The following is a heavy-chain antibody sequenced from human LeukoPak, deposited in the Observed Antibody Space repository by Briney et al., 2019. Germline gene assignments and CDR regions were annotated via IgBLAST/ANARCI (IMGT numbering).Heavy chain of an antibody. CDR3: SKDLTTRSIGYFDY. J-gene: IGHJ4*02. V-gene: IGHV3-23*01. Sequence: GGSLRLSCAASEFAFSLYAMNWARQAPGEGPEWVSSISGSGAEIRYADSVKGRFTISRDNSQNTLYLRMNSLRVEDTAIYYCSKDLTTRSIGYFDYWGQGTLVTVSS. CDR2: ISGSGAEI. CDR1: EFAFSLYA. D-gene: IGHD1-1*01.